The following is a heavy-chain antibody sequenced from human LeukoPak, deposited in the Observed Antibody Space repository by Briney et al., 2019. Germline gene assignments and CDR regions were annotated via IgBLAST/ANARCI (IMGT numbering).Heavy chain of an antibody. Sequence: SETLSLTCTVSGGSISSGDYYWSWIRQPPGKGLEWIGYIYYSGSTHYNPSLKSRVTISVDTSKNQFSLKLSSVTAADTAVYYCARDSSGYLFDYWGQGTLVTVSS. V-gene: IGHV4-30-4*08. CDR2: IYYSGST. D-gene: IGHD3-22*01. CDR3: ARDSSGYLFDY. J-gene: IGHJ4*02. CDR1: GGSISSGDYY.